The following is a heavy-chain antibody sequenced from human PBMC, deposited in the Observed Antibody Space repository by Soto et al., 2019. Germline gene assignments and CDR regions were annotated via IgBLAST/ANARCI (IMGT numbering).Heavy chain of an antibody. Sequence: QVQLLQSGAEVKKPGSSVRVSCEASGGTFRTYAISWVRQAPGQGLEWMGEIIPLFGTVNYAQKFQGRVMITPDEYTTTVYMDLRSLKAEDTAVYYCAKGAVAGTPTSYYYYGMDVWGQGTTVTVSS. V-gene: IGHV1-69*05. D-gene: IGHD6-19*01. CDR1: GGTFRTYA. CDR3: AKGAVAGTPTSYYYYGMDV. J-gene: IGHJ6*02. CDR2: IIPLFGTV.